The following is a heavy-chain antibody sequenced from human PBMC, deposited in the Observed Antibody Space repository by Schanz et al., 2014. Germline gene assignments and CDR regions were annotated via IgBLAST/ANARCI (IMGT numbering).Heavy chain of an antibody. CDR3: ARDGYNAYDLKRGDY. D-gene: IGHD5-12*01. V-gene: IGHV3-74*01. Sequence: EVQLVESGGGLVQPGGSLRLSCAASGFTYSSYWMHWVRQAPGKGLVWVSRTSNDGSFTTFADSVKGRFTISRDNAKNSLYLQMNSLRAEDTAVYYCARDGYNAYDLKRGDYWGQGTLVTVSS. CDR2: TSNDGSFT. J-gene: IGHJ4*02. CDR1: GFTYSSYW.